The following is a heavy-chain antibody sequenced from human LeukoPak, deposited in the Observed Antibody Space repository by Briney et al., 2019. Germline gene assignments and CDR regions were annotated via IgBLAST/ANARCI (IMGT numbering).Heavy chain of an antibody. CDR1: GYTFTTYY. Sequence: SVKVSCKASGYTFTTYYIHWVRQAPGQGLEWMGGIIPIFGTANYAQKFQGRVTITADESTSTAYMELSSLRSEDTAVYYCAREDGYNTLDYWGQGTLVTVSS. D-gene: IGHD5-24*01. CDR3: AREDGYNTLDY. V-gene: IGHV1-69*13. CDR2: IIPIFGTA. J-gene: IGHJ4*02.